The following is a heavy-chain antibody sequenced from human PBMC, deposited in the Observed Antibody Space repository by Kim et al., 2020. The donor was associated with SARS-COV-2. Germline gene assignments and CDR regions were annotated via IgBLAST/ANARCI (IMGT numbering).Heavy chain of an antibody. V-gene: IGHV1-18*04. CDR3: ARVITPGEYFRVRDYDILTGYFDPGYFDY. D-gene: IGHD3-9*01. Sequence: ASVKVSCKASGYTFTSYGISWVRQAPGQGLEWMGWISAYNGNTNYAQKLQGRVTMTTDTSTSTAYMELRSLRYDDTAVYYCARVITPGEYFRVRDYDILTGYFDPGYFDYWGQGTLVTVSS. CDR2: ISAYNGNT. CDR1: GYTFTSYG. J-gene: IGHJ4*02.